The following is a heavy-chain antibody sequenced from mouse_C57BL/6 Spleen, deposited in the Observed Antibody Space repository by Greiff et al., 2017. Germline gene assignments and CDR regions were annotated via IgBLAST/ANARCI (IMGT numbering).Heavy chain of an antibody. CDR1: GFTFSSYT. J-gene: IGHJ1*03. Sequence: EVKLVESGGGLVKPGGSLKLSCAASGFTFSSYTMSWVRPTPETRLEWVATISGGGGNTYYPDSVKGRFTISRDNAKNTLYLQMSSLRSEDTALYYCAGYYDYWYFDVWGTGTTVTVSS. V-gene: IGHV5-9*01. CDR2: ISGGGGNT. D-gene: IGHD2-4*01. CDR3: AGYYDYWYFDV.